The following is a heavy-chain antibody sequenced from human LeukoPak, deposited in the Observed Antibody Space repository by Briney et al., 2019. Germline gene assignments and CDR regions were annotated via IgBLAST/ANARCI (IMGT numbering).Heavy chain of an antibody. CDR2: ISSSSSTI. D-gene: IGHD2-8*01. Sequence: QPGGSLRLSCAASGFTFSSYSMNWVRQAPGKGLEWVSYISSSSSTIYYADSVKGRFTISRDNAKNSLYLQMNSLRAEDTAVYYCARELCTNGVCYLHYYFDYWGQGTLVTVSS. CDR1: GFTFSSYS. J-gene: IGHJ4*02. CDR3: ARELCTNGVCYLHYYFDY. V-gene: IGHV3-48*01.